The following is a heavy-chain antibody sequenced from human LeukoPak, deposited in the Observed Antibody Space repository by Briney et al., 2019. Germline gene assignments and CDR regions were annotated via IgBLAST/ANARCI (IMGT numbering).Heavy chain of an antibody. Sequence: SETLSLTCTVSGGSISSYYWSWIRQPAGKGLEWIGRIYTSGSTNYNPSLKSRVTMSVDTSKNQFSLKLSSVTAADTAVYYCAREGCSSTSCYVPWFDLWGQGTLVTVSS. CDR1: GGSISSYY. V-gene: IGHV4-4*07. D-gene: IGHD2-2*01. CDR2: IYTSGST. CDR3: AREGCSSTSCYVPWFDL. J-gene: IGHJ5*02.